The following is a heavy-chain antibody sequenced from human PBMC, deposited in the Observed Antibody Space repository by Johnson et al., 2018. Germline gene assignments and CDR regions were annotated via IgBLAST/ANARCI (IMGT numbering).Heavy chain of an antibody. Sequence: QVQLVQSGAEVKKPGSSVKVSCKASGGTFSSYAISWVRQAPGQGLEWMGGIIPIFGTANYAQKFQGRVTITADEATSTAYMELRSLRSEDTAVDYCARAGIRAAACTLDAFDIWGQGTMVTVSS. CDR3: ARAGIRAAACTLDAFDI. V-gene: IGHV1-69*12. CDR1: GGTFSSYA. J-gene: IGHJ3*02. CDR2: IIPIFGTA. D-gene: IGHD6-13*01.